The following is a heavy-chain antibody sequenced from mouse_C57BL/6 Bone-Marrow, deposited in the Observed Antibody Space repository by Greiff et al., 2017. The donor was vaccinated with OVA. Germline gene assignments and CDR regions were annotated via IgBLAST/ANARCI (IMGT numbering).Heavy chain of an antibody. CDR2: ISNGGGST. J-gene: IGHJ4*01. V-gene: IGHV5-12*01. D-gene: IGHD2-3*01. Sequence: EVHLVESGGGLVQPGGSLKLSCAASGFTFSDYYMYWVCQTPEKRLGWVAYISNGGGSTYYPDTVKGRFTISRDNAKNTLYLQMSRLKSEDTAMYYCARGYDGYSYAMDYWGQGTSVTVSS. CDR1: GFTFSDYY. CDR3: ARGYDGYSYAMDY.